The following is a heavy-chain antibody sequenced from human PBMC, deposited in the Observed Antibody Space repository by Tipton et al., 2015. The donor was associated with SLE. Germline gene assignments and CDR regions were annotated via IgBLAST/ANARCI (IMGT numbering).Heavy chain of an antibody. CDR1: GFTFSSYE. J-gene: IGHJ1*01. Sequence: SLRLSCAASGFTFSSYEMNWVRQAPGKGLEWVSYIGTSGTPIYYADPMKGRFTISRDNAKNSVYLQINSLRSEDTAVYYCATSYSTSTAEYFRHWGQGTLVVVSS. D-gene: IGHD6-6*01. CDR2: IGTSGTPI. CDR3: ATSYSTSTAEYFRH. V-gene: IGHV3-48*03.